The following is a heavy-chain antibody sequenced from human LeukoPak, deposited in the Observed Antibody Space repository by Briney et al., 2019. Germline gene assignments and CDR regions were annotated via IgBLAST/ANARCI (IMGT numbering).Heavy chain of an antibody. J-gene: IGHJ4*02. V-gene: IGHV1-8*01. CDR3: ARVQGSDTSGSFDH. Sequence: ASVKVSCKTSGYTFISHDINWVRQATGQGLEWMGWMDPNSGNTGYAQRFQGRVTLTRSTSLSEAYMELTSLKFEDTAVYYCARVQGSDTSGSFDHWGQGTLVTVSS. CDR1: GYTFISHD. D-gene: IGHD1-26*01. CDR2: MDPNSGNT.